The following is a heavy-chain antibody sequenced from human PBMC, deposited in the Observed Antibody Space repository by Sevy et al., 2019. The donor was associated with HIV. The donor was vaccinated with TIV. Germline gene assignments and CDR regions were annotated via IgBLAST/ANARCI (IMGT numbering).Heavy chain of an antibody. CDR2: ISRRSTTI. J-gene: IGHJ4*02. D-gene: IGHD3-16*01. CDR3: AGETPISAYIDF. Sequence: GGSLRLSCAASGFPFSNYNMNWVRQTPGRGLEWVSYISRRSTTIYYADSVKGRFTISRDNDQSSLYLQMNALRDEDTAVYYCAGETPISAYIDFWGQGTLVTVSS. V-gene: IGHV3-48*02. CDR1: GFPFSNYN.